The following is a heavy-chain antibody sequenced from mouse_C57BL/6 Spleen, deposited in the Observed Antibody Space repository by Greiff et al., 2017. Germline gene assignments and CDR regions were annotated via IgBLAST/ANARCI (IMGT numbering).Heavy chain of an antibody. CDR3: ARWDYYSSSPWFAY. CDR1: GYTFTSYW. J-gene: IGHJ3*01. V-gene: IGHV1-55*01. D-gene: IGHD1-1*01. CDR2: IYPGSGST. Sequence: QVQLQQPGAELVKPGASVKMSCKASGYTFTSYWITWVKQRPGQGLVWIGDIYPGSGSTNYNEKFKSKATLTVDTSSSTAYMQLSSLTSEDSAVYYFARWDYYSSSPWFAYWGQGTLVTVSA.